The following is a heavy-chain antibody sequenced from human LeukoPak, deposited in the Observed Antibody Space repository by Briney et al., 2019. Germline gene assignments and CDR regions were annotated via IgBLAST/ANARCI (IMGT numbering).Heavy chain of an antibody. CDR3: ARPSNYYDSSGSFDH. D-gene: IGHD3-22*01. Sequence: PSETLSLTCTVSGGSMRSYYWSWIRQPPGKGLEWIGYISDSGSTNYNPSLKSRVTISVDTSKNQFSLNLSSVTAADTAVYYCARPSNYYDSSGSFDHWGQGTLVTVSS. V-gene: IGHV4-59*08. CDR2: ISDSGST. CDR1: GGSMRSYY. J-gene: IGHJ4*02.